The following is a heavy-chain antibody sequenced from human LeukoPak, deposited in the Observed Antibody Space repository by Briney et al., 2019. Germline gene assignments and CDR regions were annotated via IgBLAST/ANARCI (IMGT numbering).Heavy chain of an antibody. V-gene: IGHV3-7*03. CDR2: IKQDGSEK. Sequence: GGSLRLSCAASGFTFSSYWMSRVRQAPGKGLEWVANIKQDGSEKYYVDSVKGRFTISRDNAKNSLYLQMNSLRAEDTAVYYCARYCSGGSCSSYYYYGMDVWGKGTTVTVSS. CDR3: ARYCSGGSCSSYYYYGMDV. CDR1: GFTFSSYW. J-gene: IGHJ6*04. D-gene: IGHD2-15*01.